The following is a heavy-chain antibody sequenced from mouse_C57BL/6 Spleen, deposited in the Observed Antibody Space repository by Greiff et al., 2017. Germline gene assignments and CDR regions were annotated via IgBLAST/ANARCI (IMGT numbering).Heavy chain of an antibody. CDR2: IDPSDSYT. J-gene: IGHJ4*01. V-gene: IGHV1-50*01. CDR1: GYTFTSYW. Sequence: VQLQQPGAELVKPGASVKLSCKASGYTFTSYWMQWVKQRPGQGLEWIGEIDPSDSYTNYNQKFKGKATLTVDTSSSTAYMQLSSLTSEDSAVYYCARTTGSSYGYAMDYWGQGTSVTVSS. D-gene: IGHD1-1*01. CDR3: ARTTGSSYGYAMDY.